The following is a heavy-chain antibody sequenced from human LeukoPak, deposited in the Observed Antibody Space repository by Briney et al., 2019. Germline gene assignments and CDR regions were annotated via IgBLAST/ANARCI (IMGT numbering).Heavy chain of an antibody. V-gene: IGHV4-39*07. CDR1: GGSISSSSYY. CDR2: IYYSGST. J-gene: IGHJ4*02. Sequence: SETLSLTCTVSGGSISSSSYYWGWIRQPPGKGLEWIGSIYYSGSTYYNPSLKSRVTISVDTSKNQFSLKLSSVTAADTAVYYYAREWGAYYGSALPIHPTQDWGQGTLVTVSS. CDR3: AREWGAYYGSALPIHPTQD. D-gene: IGHD3-10*01.